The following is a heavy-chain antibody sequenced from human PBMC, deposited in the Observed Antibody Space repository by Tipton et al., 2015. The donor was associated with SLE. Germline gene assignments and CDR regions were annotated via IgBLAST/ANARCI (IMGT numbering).Heavy chain of an antibody. CDR2: MVYGESA. J-gene: IGHJ4*02. Sequence: TLSLTCTVSVDSISVYYWSWIRQSPGKGLEWIGTMVYGESATYNPSLKSRVTISVDTSKNQFSLKLSSVTAADTAVYYCARLDPVNTALLSWGRGTPVTVSS. V-gene: IGHV4-59*08. CDR1: VDSISVYY. D-gene: IGHD5-18*01. CDR3: ARLDPVNTALLS.